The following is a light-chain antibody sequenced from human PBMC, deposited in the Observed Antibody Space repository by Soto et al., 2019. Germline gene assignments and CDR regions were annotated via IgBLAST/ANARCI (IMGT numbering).Light chain of an antibody. J-gene: IGKJ4*01. CDR1: QSVSSSY. CDR2: GAS. CDR3: QQYGSSPLT. Sequence: EIVLTQSPGTLSLSPGERATLSCRASQSVSSSYLAWYQQKPGQAPRLLIYGASSRATGIPDRFSGSGSGTDFTLTISSLQSEDFAVYYCQQYGSSPLTFGGGTKVDNK. V-gene: IGKV3-20*01.